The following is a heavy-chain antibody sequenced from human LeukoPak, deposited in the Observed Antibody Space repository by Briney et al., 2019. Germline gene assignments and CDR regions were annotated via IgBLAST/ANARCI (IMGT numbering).Heavy chain of an antibody. Sequence: ASVKVSCKASGYTFTSYDINWVRQATGQGLEWMGWMSPNSGNTGYAQKFQGRVTMIRNTSISTAYMELSSLRSEDTAVYYCARKGYYYDSSGLDYWGQGTLVTVSS. D-gene: IGHD3-22*01. CDR3: ARKGYYYDSSGLDY. CDR2: MSPNSGNT. J-gene: IGHJ4*02. V-gene: IGHV1-8*01. CDR1: GYTFTSYD.